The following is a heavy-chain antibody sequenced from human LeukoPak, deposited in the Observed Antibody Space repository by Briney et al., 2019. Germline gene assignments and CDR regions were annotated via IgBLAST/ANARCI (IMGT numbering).Heavy chain of an antibody. CDR1: GGSISSYY. CDR2: IYYSGST. V-gene: IGHV4-59*01. D-gene: IGHD2-2*02. CDR3: ARGIRYCSSTSCYRRFNWFDP. Sequence: SETLSLTCTVSGGSISSYYWSWIRQPPGKGLEWIGDIYYSGSTNYNPSLKSRVTISVATSKNEFSLKLSSVTAADTAVYYCARGIRYCSSTSCYRRFNWFDPWGQGTLVTVSS. J-gene: IGHJ5*02.